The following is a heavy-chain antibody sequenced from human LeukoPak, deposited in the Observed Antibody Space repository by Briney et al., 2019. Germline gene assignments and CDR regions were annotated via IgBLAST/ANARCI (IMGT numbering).Heavy chain of an antibody. Sequence: SETLSLTCTVSGGSISSSSYYWGWIRQPPGKGLEWIGSIYYSGSTYYNPSPKSRVTISVATSKNQFSLKLSSVTAADTAVYYCARVLLWFGELLYFDYWGQGTLVTVSS. D-gene: IGHD3-10*01. CDR2: IYYSGST. V-gene: IGHV4-39*01. J-gene: IGHJ4*02. CDR1: GGSISSSSYY. CDR3: ARVLLWFGELLYFDY.